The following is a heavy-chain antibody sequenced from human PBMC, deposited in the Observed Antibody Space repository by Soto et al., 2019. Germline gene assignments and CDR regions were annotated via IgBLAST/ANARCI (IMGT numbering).Heavy chain of an antibody. CDR2: ISESGGST. CDR1: GVSFSDYA. V-gene: IGHV3-23*01. D-gene: IGHD6-13*01. Sequence: GGSLRLSCAASGVSFSDYAMSWVRQAPGKGLEWVSVISESGGSTHYADSVRGRFTVSRDNSKNSLSLRMNSLRHEDTAVYVCAKRSPYSSGWYSPIFDYWGQGALVTVSS. J-gene: IGHJ4*02. CDR3: AKRSPYSSGWYSPIFDY.